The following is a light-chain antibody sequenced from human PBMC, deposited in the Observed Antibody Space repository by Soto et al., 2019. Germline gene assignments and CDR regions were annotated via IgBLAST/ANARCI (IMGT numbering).Light chain of an antibody. CDR1: QSVSSSN. Sequence: DIVLTQSPGTLSLSPGERATLSCRASQSVSSSNLAWYQQNPGQAPWLLISGTSSRATGVPDRFSGSGSGTDFTLTISRLETEDLAVYYCHQYGSSPNTFGQGTKLESK. CDR2: GTS. CDR3: HQYGSSPNT. V-gene: IGKV3-20*01. J-gene: IGKJ2*01.